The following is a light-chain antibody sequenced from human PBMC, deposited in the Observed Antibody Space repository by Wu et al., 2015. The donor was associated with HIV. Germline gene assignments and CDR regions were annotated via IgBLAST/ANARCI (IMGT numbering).Light chain of an antibody. CDR3: QQRRYWPLYT. J-gene: IGKJ2*01. Sequence: EVVLTQSPVTLYLSPGERATLSCRASQGVSFYLAWYQKKPGRAPRLLIYDTINRATGVPARFSGSGSATDFTLTISSLEPEDFAVYYCQQRRYWPLYTFGQGTKLEIK. CDR2: DTI. CDR1: QGVSFY. V-gene: IGKV3-11*01.